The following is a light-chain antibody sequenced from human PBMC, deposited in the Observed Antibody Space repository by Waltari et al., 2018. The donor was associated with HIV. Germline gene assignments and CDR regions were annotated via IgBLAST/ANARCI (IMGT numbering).Light chain of an antibody. CDR2: GNS. J-gene: IGLJ2*01. CDR3: QSYDSSRYVV. V-gene: IGLV1-40*01. CDR1: SSNIGAGYD. Sequence: QSVLTQPPSVSGAPGQRVTISCTGSSSNIGAGYDVHWYQQLPGTAPKLLIYGNSNRPSGVPDRFSGSNSGTSASLAITGLQAEDEADYYCQSYDSSRYVVFGGGTKLTVL.